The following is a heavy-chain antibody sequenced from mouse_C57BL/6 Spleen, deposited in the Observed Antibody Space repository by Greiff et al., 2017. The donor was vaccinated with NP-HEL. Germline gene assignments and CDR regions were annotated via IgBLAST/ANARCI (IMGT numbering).Heavy chain of an antibody. CDR1: GFTFSSYG. D-gene: IGHD1-1*01. J-gene: IGHJ3*01. Sequence: ELQLVESGGDLVKPGGSLKLSCAASGFTFSSYGMSWVRQTPDKRLEWVATISSGGSYTYYPDSVKGRFTISRDNAKNTLYLQMSSLKSEDTAMYYCARSDYGSGFAYWGQGTLVTVSA. CDR2: ISSGGSYT. V-gene: IGHV5-6*01. CDR3: ARSDYGSGFAY.